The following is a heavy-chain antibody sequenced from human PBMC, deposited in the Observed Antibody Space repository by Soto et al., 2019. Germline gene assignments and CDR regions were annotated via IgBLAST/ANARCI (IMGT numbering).Heavy chain of an antibody. V-gene: IGHV4-59*01. J-gene: IGHJ4*02. CDR2: IYYTGST. CDR3: AKYRRTEAERPTLDY. Sequence: SETLPLTCTVSGDSINNYYWSWIRQPPGKRLEWIGYIYYTGSTTYNPSLESRVTMSVDTSKNQFSLKLSSVNAADTEVYHCAKYRRTEAERPTLDYWGQGTLVTVSS. CDR1: GDSINNYY. D-gene: IGHD1-1*01.